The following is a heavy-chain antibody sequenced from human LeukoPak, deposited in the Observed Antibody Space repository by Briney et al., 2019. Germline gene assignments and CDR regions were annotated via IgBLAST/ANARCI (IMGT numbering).Heavy chain of an antibody. CDR1: GGSISSGGYY. D-gene: IGHD2-2*02. CDR3: ARADCSTTSCYTPDF. CDR2: ISYSGST. Sequence: PSQTLSLTCTVSGGSISSGGYYWRWIRQHPGKGLEWIGYISYSGSTNYNPSLKSRVTISIDTSKNQFSLKLNSVTAADTAVYYCARADCSTTSCYTPDFWGQGTLVTVSS. V-gene: IGHV4-61*08. J-gene: IGHJ4*02.